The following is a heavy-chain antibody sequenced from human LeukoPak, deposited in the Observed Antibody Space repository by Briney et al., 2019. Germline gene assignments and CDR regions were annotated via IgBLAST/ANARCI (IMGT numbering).Heavy chain of an antibody. CDR2: IFIDGSGT. Sequence: PGGSLRLSCAASGLSISSNSMHWVRQGPGKGLVWVSRIFIDGSGTSYADSVKGRFTISRDNAKNTLYLQMNSLRVEDTAVYYCARDSSMLRGPLVIYYFDFWGQGTLVTVSS. D-gene: IGHD3-10*01. CDR1: GLSISSNS. J-gene: IGHJ4*02. CDR3: ARDSSMLRGPLVIYYFDF. V-gene: IGHV3-74*01.